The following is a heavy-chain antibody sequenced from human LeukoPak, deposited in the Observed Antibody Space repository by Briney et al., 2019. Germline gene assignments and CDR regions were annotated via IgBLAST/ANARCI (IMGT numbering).Heavy chain of an antibody. CDR2: IYYSGST. V-gene: IGHV4-59*08. CDR1: GGSISSYY. Sequence: SETLSLTCTVSGGSISSYYWSWIRQPPGKGLEWIGYIYYSGSTNYNPSLKSRGTISVDTSKSQFPLKLGSVTAADTAVYYCARHLRGYSYGPFDSWGQGTLVTVSS. D-gene: IGHD5-18*01. J-gene: IGHJ4*02. CDR3: ARHLRGYSYGPFDS.